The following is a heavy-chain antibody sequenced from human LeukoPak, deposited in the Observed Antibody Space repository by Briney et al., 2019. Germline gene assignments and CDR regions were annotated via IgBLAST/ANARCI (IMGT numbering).Heavy chain of an antibody. CDR2: ISYDGSNK. CDR3: AKGLRYSDN. J-gene: IGHJ4*02. D-gene: IGHD3-9*01. V-gene: IGHV3-30*18. CDR1: GSTFSSYG. Sequence: GGSLRLSCASSGSTFSSYGMRWVRQAPGQGLEWVAVISYDGSNKYYADSVKGRFTISRDNSKNTLYLQMNSLRADDTAVYYCAKGLRYSDNWGQGTLVTVSS.